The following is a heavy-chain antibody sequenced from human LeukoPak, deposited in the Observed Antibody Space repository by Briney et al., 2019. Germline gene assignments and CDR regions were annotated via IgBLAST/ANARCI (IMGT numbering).Heavy chain of an antibody. J-gene: IGHJ4*02. V-gene: IGHV3-23*01. Sequence: GGSLRLSCAASGFTFSSYGMSWVRQAPGKGLEWVSAISGSGGSTYYADSVKGRFTISRDNSKNTLYLQMNSLRAEDTAVYYCAKDPEYYYDSSGYWPIIYFDYWGQGTLVTVSS. CDR3: AKDPEYYYDSSGYWPIIYFDY. CDR1: GFTFSSYG. CDR2: ISGSGGST. D-gene: IGHD3-22*01.